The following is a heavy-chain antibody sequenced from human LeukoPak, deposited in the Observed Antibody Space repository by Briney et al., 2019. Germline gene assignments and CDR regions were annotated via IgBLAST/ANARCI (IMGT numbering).Heavy chain of an antibody. V-gene: IGHV4-39*01. CDR3: ARLAGSSMTVDAFDL. J-gene: IGHJ3*01. D-gene: IGHD1-26*01. CDR1: GDSISSSSYY. Sequence: SETLSLTCNVSGDSISSSSYYWGWIRQPPGKGLEWIRSIFYSGRTYYNPSLKSRVTISVDTSKNQFSVKLSSVTAADTALYYCARLAGSSMTVDAFDLWGQGTMVTVSS. CDR2: IFYSGRT.